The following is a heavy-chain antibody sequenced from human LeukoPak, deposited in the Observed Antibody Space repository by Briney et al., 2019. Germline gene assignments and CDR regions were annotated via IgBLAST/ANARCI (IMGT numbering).Heavy chain of an antibody. CDR3: ARGSRQPAAMFGMREKRKAHFDY. Sequence: PSETLSLTCAVYGGSFSGYYWSWIRQPPGKGLEWIGEINHSGSTNYNPSLKSRATISVDTSKNQFSLKLSSVTAADTAVYYCARGSRQPAAMFGMREKRKAHFDYWGQGTLVTVSS. D-gene: IGHD2-2*01. V-gene: IGHV4-34*01. CDR1: GGSFSGYY. J-gene: IGHJ4*02. CDR2: INHSGST.